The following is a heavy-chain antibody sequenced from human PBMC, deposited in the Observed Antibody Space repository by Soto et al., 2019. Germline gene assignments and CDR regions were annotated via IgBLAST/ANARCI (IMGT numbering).Heavy chain of an antibody. V-gene: IGHV1-69*13. J-gene: IGHJ5*02. CDR1: GGTFSSYA. CDR3: ARDSGYCSGASCYTHNWFDP. D-gene: IGHD2-15*01. Sequence: SVKVSCKASGGTFSSYAISWVRQAPGQGLEWMGGIIPIFGTANYAQKFQGRVTITADESTSTAYMELSSLRSEDTAVYYCARDSGYCSGASCYTHNWFDPWGQGTLVTVSS. CDR2: IIPIFGTA.